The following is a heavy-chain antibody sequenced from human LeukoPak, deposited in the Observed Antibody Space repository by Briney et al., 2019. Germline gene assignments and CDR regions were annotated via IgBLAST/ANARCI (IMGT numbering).Heavy chain of an antibody. CDR1: GYTFTGYY. J-gene: IGHJ4*02. CDR2: INPNSGGT. D-gene: IGHD6-13*01. CDR3: ARVWSSSWYGNFDY. V-gene: IGHV1-2*02. Sequence: ASVKVSCKASGYTFTGYYMHWVRQAPGQGLEWMGWINPNSGGTNYAQKFQGRVTMTRDTSISTACMELSRLRSDDTAVYYCARVWSSSWYGNFDYWGQGTLVTVSS.